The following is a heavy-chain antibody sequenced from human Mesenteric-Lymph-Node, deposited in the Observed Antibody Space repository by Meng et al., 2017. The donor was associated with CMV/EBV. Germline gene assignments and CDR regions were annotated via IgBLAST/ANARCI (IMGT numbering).Heavy chain of an antibody. D-gene: IGHD3-10*01. V-gene: IGHV4-31*02. CDR2: IYYSGST. CDR3: TRKGITMVRGVPSLDAFDI. Sequence: RGGYYWSWIRQHPGKGLEWIGYIYYSGSTYYNPSLKSRVTISVDTSKNQFSLKLSSVTAADTAVYYCTRKGITMVRGVPSLDAFDIWGQGTMVTVSS. CDR1: RGGYY. J-gene: IGHJ3*02.